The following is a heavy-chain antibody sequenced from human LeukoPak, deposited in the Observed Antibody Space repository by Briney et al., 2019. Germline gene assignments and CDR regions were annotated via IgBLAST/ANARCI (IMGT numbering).Heavy chain of an antibody. CDR1: GFTFSDYY. D-gene: IGHD5-24*01. CDR2: ISSSGSTI. V-gene: IGHV3-11*01. CDR3: ARALGRWLQIRPGYFDY. Sequence: GGSLRLSCAASGFTFSDYYMSWIRQAPGKGLEWVSYISSSGSTIYYADSVKGRFTISRDNAKNSLYLQMSSLRAEDTAVYYCARALGRWLQIRPGYFDYWGQGTLVTVSS. J-gene: IGHJ4*02.